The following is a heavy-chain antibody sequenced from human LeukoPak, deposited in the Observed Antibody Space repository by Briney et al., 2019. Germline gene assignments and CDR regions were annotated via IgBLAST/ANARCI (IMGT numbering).Heavy chain of an antibody. CDR3: VRARGYYDSSGHSVDGFDI. Sequence: PGGSLRLSCAASGFTFSSYAMSRVRQAPGKGLEWVSYITSSSRTIEYLDTVKGRFTLSRDNAKSSVNLQMNNLRSEDTAVYYCVRARGYYDSSGHSVDGFDIWGQGTMVTVSS. J-gene: IGHJ3*02. D-gene: IGHD3-22*01. V-gene: IGHV3-48*04. CDR1: GFTFSSYA. CDR2: ITSSSRTI.